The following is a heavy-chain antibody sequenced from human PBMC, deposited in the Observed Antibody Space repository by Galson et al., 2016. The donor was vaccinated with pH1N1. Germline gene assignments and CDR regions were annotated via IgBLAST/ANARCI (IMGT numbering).Heavy chain of an antibody. D-gene: IGHD3-16*01. CDR1: GGTFRSYA. CDR3: ARAEGEWIALPWVS. J-gene: IGHJ5*02. CDR2: IIPVFGTT. Sequence: SVKVSCKASGGTFRSYAISWVRQAPGQGLEWMGGIIPVFGTTNYAQKFQGRVTLTTDEFTSTAFMELKSLRSDDTALYFCARAEGEWIALPWVSWGQGTLVIVSS. V-gene: IGHV1-69*05.